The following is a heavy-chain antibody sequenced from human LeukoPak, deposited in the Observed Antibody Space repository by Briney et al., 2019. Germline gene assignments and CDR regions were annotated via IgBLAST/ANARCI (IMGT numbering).Heavy chain of an antibody. V-gene: IGHV4-61*01. CDR3: ASSDYGGNFYYFDY. CDR1: GGSISSSSYY. J-gene: IGHJ4*02. D-gene: IGHD4-23*01. CDR2: IYYSGST. Sequence: SETLSLTCTVSGGSISSSSYYWSWIRQPPGKGLEWIGYIYYSGSTNYNPTLKSRVTISVDTSKNQFSLKLSSVTAADTAVYYCASSDYGGNFYYFDYWGQGTLVTVSS.